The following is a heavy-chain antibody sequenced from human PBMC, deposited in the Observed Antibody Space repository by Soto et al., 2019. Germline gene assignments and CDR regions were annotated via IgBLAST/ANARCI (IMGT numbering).Heavy chain of an antibody. CDR1: GGSISSGGYS. CDR2: IYHDGST. D-gene: IGHD6-6*01. CDR3: ARSSIEPRVFMYPFDS. J-gene: IGHJ4*02. V-gene: IGHV4-30-2*03. Sequence: TLSLTCAVSGGSISSGGYSWSWIRQPPGKGLEKIGNIYHDGSTYYNPSLKSRVTISLDTSKNQFSLSLNSVTAADTAVYYCARSSIEPRVFMYPFDSWGQGTLVTVSS.